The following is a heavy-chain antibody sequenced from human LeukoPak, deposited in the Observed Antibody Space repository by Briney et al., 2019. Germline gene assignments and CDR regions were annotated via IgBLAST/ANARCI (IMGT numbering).Heavy chain of an antibody. CDR1: GGSISSYY. CDR3: ARFGGSSSGFDY. D-gene: IGHD6-6*01. V-gene: IGHV4-59*08. Sequence: SETLSLTCTVSGGSISSYYWSWIRQTPRKGLEWIGYIYYSGSTNYNPSLKSRVTISVDTSKNQFSLKLSSVTAADTAVYYCARFGGSSSGFDYWGQGTLVTVSS. J-gene: IGHJ4*02. CDR2: IYYSGST.